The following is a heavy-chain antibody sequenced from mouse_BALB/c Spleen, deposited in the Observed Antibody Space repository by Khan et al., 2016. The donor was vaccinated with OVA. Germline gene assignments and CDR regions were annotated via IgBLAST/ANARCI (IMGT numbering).Heavy chain of an antibody. CDR1: GDSITTGY. D-gene: IGHD2-14*01. CDR2: IIYTGYT. Sequence: EVQLQESGPSLVKPSQTLSLTCSVTGDSITTGYWNWIRKFPGNKLEYMGYIIYTGYTYYNPSLKSRISITRHTSNNQYYLQLNSVTDEDTATYYCARSTYRYAFVYWGHATLVTVSA. CDR3: ARSTYRYAFVY. V-gene: IGHV3-8*02. J-gene: IGHJ3*01.